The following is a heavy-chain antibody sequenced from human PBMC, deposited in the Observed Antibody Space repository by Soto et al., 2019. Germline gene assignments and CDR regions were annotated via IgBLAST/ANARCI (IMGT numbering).Heavy chain of an antibody. CDR1: GFTFNSYV. D-gene: IGHD3-22*01. CDR3: ARGRYLDSSDYWVANLPVDH. Sequence: PGGSLRLSCAASGFTFNSYVMTWVRQAPGEGLEWVSSISRSGRGSAYYADSVKGRFTISRDNSENTLFLQMNNLRDEDTALYYCARGRYLDSSDYWVANLPVDHWGLGALVTVSS. CDR2: ISRSGRGSA. V-gene: IGHV3-23*01. J-gene: IGHJ4*02.